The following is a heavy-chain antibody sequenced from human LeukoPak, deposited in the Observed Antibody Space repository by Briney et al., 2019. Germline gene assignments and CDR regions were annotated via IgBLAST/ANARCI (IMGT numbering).Heavy chain of an antibody. Sequence: PGGSLRLSCAASGFTLSSYAMSWVRQAPGKGLEWVSAISGSGGSTYYADSVKGRFTISRDNSKNTLYLQMNSLRVEDTAVYYCARGTYNSAGTFDYWGQGTLVTVSS. CDR1: GFTLSSYA. D-gene: IGHD2-15*01. CDR3: ARGTYNSAGTFDY. CDR2: ISGSGGST. V-gene: IGHV3-23*01. J-gene: IGHJ4*02.